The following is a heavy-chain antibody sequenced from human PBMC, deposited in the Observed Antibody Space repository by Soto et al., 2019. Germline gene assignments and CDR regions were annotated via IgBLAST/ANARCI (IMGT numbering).Heavy chain of an antibody. CDR1: GYTFTSYY. Sequence: QVQLVQSGAEVKKPGASVKVSCKASGYTFTSYYMHWVRQAPGQGLEWMGIINPSGGSTSYAQKLQGRVTMPRDTCTSTGYMELSSLRSEDTAVYYCARAGPQVAAAGLSHQHYYYDGMDVWGQGTTVTFSS. CDR3: ARAGPQVAAAGLSHQHYYYDGMDV. J-gene: IGHJ6*01. V-gene: IGHV1-46*04. D-gene: IGHD6-13*01. CDR2: INPSGGST.